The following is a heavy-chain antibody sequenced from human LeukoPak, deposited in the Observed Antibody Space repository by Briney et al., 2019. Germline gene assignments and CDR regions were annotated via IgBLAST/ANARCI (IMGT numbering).Heavy chain of an antibody. CDR3: ARSCSSTSCYLGFDY. D-gene: IGHD2-2*01. CDR1: GGSISSYY. J-gene: IGHJ4*02. CDR2: IYYSGST. V-gene: IGHV4-59*08. Sequence: SETLSLTCTVSGGSISSYYWSWIRQPPGNGLEWIGYIYYSGSTNYNPSLKSRVTISVDTSKNQFSLKLSSVTAADTAVYYCARSCSSTSCYLGFDYWGQGTLVTVSS.